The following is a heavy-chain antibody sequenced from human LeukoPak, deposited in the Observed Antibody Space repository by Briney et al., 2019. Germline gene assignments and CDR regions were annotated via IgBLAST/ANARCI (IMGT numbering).Heavy chain of an antibody. J-gene: IGHJ2*01. V-gene: IGHV4-39*07. CDR3: ARTLRDRHWYFDL. CDR1: GGSIRSSYYY. CDR2: INHSGST. Sequence: TSETLSLTCTVSGGSIRSSYYYWGWIRQPPGKGLEWIGEINHSGSTNYNPSLKSRVTISVDTSKNQFSLKLSSVTAADTAVYYCARTLRDRHWYFDLWGRGTLVTVSS. D-gene: IGHD2-15*01.